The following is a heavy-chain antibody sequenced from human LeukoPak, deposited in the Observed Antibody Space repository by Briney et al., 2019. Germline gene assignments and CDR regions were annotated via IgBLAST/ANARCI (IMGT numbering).Heavy chain of an antibody. CDR2: ISGSGGST. Sequence: GGSLRLSCAASGFTFSSYAMSWVRQAPGKGLEWVSVISGSGGSTYYADSVKGRFTISRDNSKNTLYLQMNSLRAEDTAVYYCARAFYGDLDYWGQGTLVTVSS. V-gene: IGHV3-23*01. CDR3: ARAFYGDLDY. D-gene: IGHD4-17*01. CDR1: GFTFSSYA. J-gene: IGHJ4*02.